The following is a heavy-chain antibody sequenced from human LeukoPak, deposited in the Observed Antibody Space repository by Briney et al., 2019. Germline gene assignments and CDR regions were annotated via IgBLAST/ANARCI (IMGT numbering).Heavy chain of an antibody. CDR2: IYYSGST. Sequence: SETLSLTCTVSGGSISSSSYYWGWIRQPPGKGLEWIGSIYYSGSTYYNPSLKSRVTISVDTSKNQFSLKLSSVTAADTAVYYCAREDTAMVNPFDYWGQGTLVTVSS. CDR1: GGSISSSSYY. D-gene: IGHD5-18*01. CDR3: AREDTAMVNPFDY. V-gene: IGHV4-39*07. J-gene: IGHJ4*02.